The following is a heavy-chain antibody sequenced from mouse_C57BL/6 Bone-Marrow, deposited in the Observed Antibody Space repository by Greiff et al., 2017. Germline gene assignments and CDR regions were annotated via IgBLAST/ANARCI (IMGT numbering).Heavy chain of an antibody. J-gene: IGHJ2*01. CDR3: ARRTGNFDY. D-gene: IGHD4-1*01. Sequence: EVQLQQSGPELVKPGASVKISCKASGYSFTGYYMNWVKQSPEKSLEWIGEINPSTGGTTYNQKFKAKATLTVDKSSSTAYMQLKCLTSEDSAVYYCARRTGNFDYWGQGTTLTVSS. V-gene: IGHV1-42*01. CDR2: INPSTGGT. CDR1: GYSFTGYY.